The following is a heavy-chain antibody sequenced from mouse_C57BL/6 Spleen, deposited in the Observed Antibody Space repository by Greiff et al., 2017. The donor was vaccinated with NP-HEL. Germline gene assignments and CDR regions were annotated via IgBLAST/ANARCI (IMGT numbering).Heavy chain of an antibody. Sequence: QVQLQQPGAELVKPGASVKLSCKASGYTFTSYWMQWVKQRPGQGLEWIGEIDPSDSYTNYNQKFKGKATLTVDTSSSTAYMQLSSLTSEDSAVYYCARSLIYYDYDRNFDVWGTGTTVTVSS. V-gene: IGHV1-50*01. CDR2: IDPSDSYT. CDR1: GYTFTSYW. CDR3: ARSLIYYDYDRNFDV. J-gene: IGHJ1*03. D-gene: IGHD2-4*01.